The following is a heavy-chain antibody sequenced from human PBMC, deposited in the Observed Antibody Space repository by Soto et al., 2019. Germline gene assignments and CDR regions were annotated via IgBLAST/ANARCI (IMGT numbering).Heavy chain of an antibody. Sequence: QLQLQESGPGLVKPSETLSLTCTVSGGSISSSSYYWGWIRQPPGKGLEWIGSIYYSGSTYYNPSLKRRVTISVDTSKNQFARQLSSVTAADPAVYYCATTDYFGAGSAYWGQGTLVTVAS. V-gene: IGHV4-39*01. D-gene: IGHD3-10*01. CDR1: GGSISSSSYY. CDR2: IYYSGST. CDR3: ATTDYFGAGSAY. J-gene: IGHJ4*02.